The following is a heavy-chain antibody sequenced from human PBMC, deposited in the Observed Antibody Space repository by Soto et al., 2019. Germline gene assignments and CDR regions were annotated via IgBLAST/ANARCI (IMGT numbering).Heavy chain of an antibody. CDR3: ARDGGYGPKCYDFDI. D-gene: IGHD1-26*01. Sequence: QVQLQESGPGLVKPSQTLSLTCSVSGDSVNSGGHYWNWIRQHPGKGLEWVGYTHASGVTSYNPSLKSRLDLEVDMSKNEVSLKLTSVTAADTAVYFCARDGGYGPKCYDFDIWGQGTMVTVSS. V-gene: IGHV4-31*03. CDR2: THASGVT. CDR1: GDSVNSGGHY. J-gene: IGHJ3*02.